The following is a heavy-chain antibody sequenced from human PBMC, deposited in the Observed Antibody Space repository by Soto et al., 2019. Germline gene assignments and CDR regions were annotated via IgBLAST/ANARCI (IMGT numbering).Heavy chain of an antibody. CDR2: VHISGHS. CDR1: GGSVRAPDW. Sequence: PSETLSLTCTLSGGSVRAPDWWNWVRQSPDKGLEWIAEVHISGHSNYNPSLRSRVSVSIDSSKNQFYLNLNSVTAADTAIYYCARVRQGCSANNCYFDPWDQGTQVTVSS. J-gene: IGHJ5*01. D-gene: IGHD1-1*01. CDR3: ARVRQGCSANNCYFDP. V-gene: IGHV4-4*02.